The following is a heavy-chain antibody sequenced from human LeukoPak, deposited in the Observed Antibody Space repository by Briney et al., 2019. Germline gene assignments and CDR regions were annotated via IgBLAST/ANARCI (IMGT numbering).Heavy chain of an antibody. J-gene: IGHJ4*02. Sequence: GRSLRLSCAASGFTFSSYAMHWVRQAPGKGLEWVAVISYDGSNKYYADSVKGRFTISRDNSKNTLYLQMNSLRAEDTAVYYCARGSGYSYGFPDYWGQGTLVTVSS. CDR1: GFTFSSYA. D-gene: IGHD5-18*01. V-gene: IGHV3-30-3*01. CDR3: ARGSGYSYGFPDY. CDR2: ISYDGSNK.